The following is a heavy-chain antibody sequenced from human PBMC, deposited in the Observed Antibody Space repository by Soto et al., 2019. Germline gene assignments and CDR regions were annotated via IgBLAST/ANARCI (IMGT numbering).Heavy chain of an antibody. CDR2: IWYDGSNK. Sequence: QMPLVESGGGVVQPGRSLRLSCAASGFTFSSYGMHWVRQAPGKGLEWVAVIWYDGSNKYYADSVKGRFTISRDNSKNTLYLQMNSLRAEDTAVYYCARSYDFWSGYYPNWFDPWGQGTLVTVSS. D-gene: IGHD3-3*01. CDR1: GFTFSSYG. V-gene: IGHV3-33*01. CDR3: ARSYDFWSGYYPNWFDP. J-gene: IGHJ5*02.